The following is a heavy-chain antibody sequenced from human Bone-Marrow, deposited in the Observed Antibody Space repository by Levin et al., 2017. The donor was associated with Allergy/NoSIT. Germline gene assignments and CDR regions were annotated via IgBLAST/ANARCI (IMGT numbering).Heavy chain of an antibody. CDR3: TTFLEWLLDDYYYGMDV. V-gene: IGHV3-15*01. CDR1: GFTFSNAW. CDR2: IKSKTDGGTT. Sequence: PGGSLRLSCAASGFTFSNAWMSWVRQAPGKGLEWVGRIKSKTDGGTTDYAAPVKGRFTISRDDSKNTLYLQMNSLKTEDTAVYYCTTFLEWLLDDYYYGMDVWGQGTTVTVSS. D-gene: IGHD3-3*01. J-gene: IGHJ6*02.